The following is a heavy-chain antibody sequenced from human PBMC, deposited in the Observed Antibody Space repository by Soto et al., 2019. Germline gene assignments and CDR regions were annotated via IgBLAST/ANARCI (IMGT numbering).Heavy chain of an antibody. Sequence: SVKVSCKASGGTFSSYAISGVRQAPGQGLEWMGGIIPIFGTANYAQKFQGRVTITADKSTSTAYMELSSLRSEDTAVYYCAGGRMVNEYVWGRDSPEYYFDYCGQGTLVTVSS. CDR1: GGTFSSYA. CDR3: AGGRMVNEYVWGRDSPEYYFDY. V-gene: IGHV1-69*06. J-gene: IGHJ4*02. D-gene: IGHD3-16*01. CDR2: IIPIFGTA.